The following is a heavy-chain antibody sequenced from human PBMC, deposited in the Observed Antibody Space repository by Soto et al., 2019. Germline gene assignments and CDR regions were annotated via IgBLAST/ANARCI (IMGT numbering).Heavy chain of an antibody. D-gene: IGHD6-19*01. J-gene: IGHJ3*02. CDR2: ISSSSSYI. Sequence: GGSLRLSCAASGFTFSSYSMNWVRQAPGKGLEWVSSISSSSSYIYYADSVKGRFTISRDNAKNSLYLQMNSLRAEDTAVYYCAREGWLVLFAFDIWGQGTMVTVSS. CDR3: AREGWLVLFAFDI. CDR1: GFTFSSYS. V-gene: IGHV3-21*01.